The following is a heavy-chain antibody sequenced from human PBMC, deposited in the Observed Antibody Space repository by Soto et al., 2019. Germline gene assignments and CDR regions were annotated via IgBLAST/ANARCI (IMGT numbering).Heavy chain of an antibody. Sequence: QVQLVESGGGVVQPGWSLRLSCAASKFTFNNYAMHWVRQAPGKGLDWVSVTSHDGGKEYYADSVRGRFTISRDNSKNTLYLQMHSLRVEDTAVYYCARSPFVFWNAYFAVDAFDIWGLGTMVTVSS. J-gene: IGHJ3*02. CDR1: KFTFNNYA. D-gene: IGHD3-3*01. CDR2: TSHDGGKE. V-gene: IGHV3-30-3*01. CDR3: ARSPFVFWNAYFAVDAFDI.